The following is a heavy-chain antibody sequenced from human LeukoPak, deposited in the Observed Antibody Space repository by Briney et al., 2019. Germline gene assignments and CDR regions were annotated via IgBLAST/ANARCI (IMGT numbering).Heavy chain of an antibody. D-gene: IGHD6-6*01. CDR1: GYTFTTYY. V-gene: IGHV1-18*04. CDR2: ISAYNGNT. Sequence: ASVKVSCKTSGYTFTTYYLHWVRQAPGQGLEWMGWISAYNGNTNYAQKLQGRVTMTTDTSTSTAYMELRSLRSEDTAVYYCARGNWYSSSSGDYWGQGTLVTVSS. CDR3: ARGNWYSSSSGDY. J-gene: IGHJ4*02.